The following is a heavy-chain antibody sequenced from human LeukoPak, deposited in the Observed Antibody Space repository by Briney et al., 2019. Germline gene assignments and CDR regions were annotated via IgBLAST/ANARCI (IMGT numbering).Heavy chain of an antibody. J-gene: IGHJ3*02. CDR3: ARPSGSYYSGGDAFDI. CDR1: GGSISSSSYY. V-gene: IGHV4-39*07. Sequence: SETLSLTCSVSGGSISSSSYYWGWIRQPPGKGLEWIGSIYYSGSTYYNPSLKSRVTISVDTSKNQFSLKLSSVTAADTAVYYCARPSGSYYSGGDAFDIWGQGTMVTVSS. CDR2: IYYSGST. D-gene: IGHD1-26*01.